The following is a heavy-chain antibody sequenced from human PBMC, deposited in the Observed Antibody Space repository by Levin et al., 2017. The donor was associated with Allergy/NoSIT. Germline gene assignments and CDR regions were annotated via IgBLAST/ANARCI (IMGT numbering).Heavy chain of an antibody. D-gene: IGHD2-15*01. V-gene: IGHV1-2*02. CDR3: ARVRPYCSGGSCYPSYYDYGMDV. J-gene: IGHJ6*02. CDR2: INPNSGGT. Sequence: ASVKVSCKASGYTFTGYYMHWVRQAPGQGLEWMGWINPNSGGTNYAQKFQGRVTMTRDTSISTAYMELSRLRSDDTAVYYCARVRPYCSGGSCYPSYYDYGMDVWGQGTTVTVSS. CDR1: GYTFTGYY.